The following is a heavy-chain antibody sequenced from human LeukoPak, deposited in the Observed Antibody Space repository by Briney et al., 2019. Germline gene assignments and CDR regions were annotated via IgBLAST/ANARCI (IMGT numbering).Heavy chain of an antibody. V-gene: IGHV1-18*01. D-gene: IGHD2-2*01. J-gene: IGHJ6*02. CDR2: ISAYNGNT. CDR1: GYTFTSYG. CDR3: ARDIVVVPAAWEFYYYGMDV. Sequence: ASVNVSCTASGYTFTSYGISWVRQAPGQGLEWMGWISAYNGNTNYAQKLQGRVTMTTDTSTSTAYMELRSLRSDDTAVYYCARDIVVVPAAWEFYYYGMDVWGQGTTVTVSS.